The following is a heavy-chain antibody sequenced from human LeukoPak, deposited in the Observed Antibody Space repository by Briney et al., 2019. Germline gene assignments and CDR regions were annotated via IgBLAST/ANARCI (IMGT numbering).Heavy chain of an antibody. D-gene: IGHD6-13*01. V-gene: IGHV3-23*01. CDR1: GFISSSYA. Sequence: GGSLRLSCAASGFISSSYAMSWVRQAPGKGLEWVSPISGSGDTTYYADSVKGRFTISRDNSKNTLYLQMNSLRAEDTAVYYCAKDSAYNSRWYSSFDHWGQGTLVTVSS. J-gene: IGHJ4*02. CDR3: AKDSAYNSRWYSSFDH. CDR2: ISGSGDTT.